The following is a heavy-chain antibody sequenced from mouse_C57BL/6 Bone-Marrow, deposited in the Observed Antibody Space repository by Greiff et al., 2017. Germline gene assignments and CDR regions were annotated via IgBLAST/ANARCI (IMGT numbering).Heavy chain of an antibody. Sequence: EVKLQESGAELVKPGASVKLSCTASGFNIKDHYMHWVKPRTEQGLEWIGRIDPEDGETKYAPKFQGKATIPADTSSNTAYLQLSSLTSEDTAVYYCAPYYYGSSYSWFAYWGQGTLVTVSA. CDR1: GFNIKDHY. CDR3: APYYYGSSYSWFAY. D-gene: IGHD1-1*01. V-gene: IGHV14-2*01. J-gene: IGHJ3*01. CDR2: IDPEDGET.